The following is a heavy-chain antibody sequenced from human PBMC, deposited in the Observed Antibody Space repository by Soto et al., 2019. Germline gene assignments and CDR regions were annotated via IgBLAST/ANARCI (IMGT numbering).Heavy chain of an antibody. Sequence: GGSLRLSCSASGFTFSSYAMHWVRQAPGKALEYVSAITGNGDNTYYADSVRGRFTISRDNSKNTLYLQMSSLRVEDTAVYYCVKRSEGGSYASWGQGTLVTVSS. CDR3: VKRSEGGSYAS. J-gene: IGHJ5*02. CDR1: GFTFSSYA. V-gene: IGHV3-64D*08. CDR2: ITGNGDNT. D-gene: IGHD1-26*01.